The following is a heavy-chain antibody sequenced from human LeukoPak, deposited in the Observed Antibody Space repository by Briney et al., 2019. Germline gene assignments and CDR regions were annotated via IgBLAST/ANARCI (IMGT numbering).Heavy chain of an antibody. CDR1: GGTFSSYA. D-gene: IGHD3-10*01. CDR2: IIPIFGTA. V-gene: IGHV1-69*01. CDR3: ARDGYGSGTYFDY. Sequence: SVKVSCKAPGGTFSSYAISWVRQAPGQGLEWMGGIIPIFGTANYAQKFQGRVTITADESTSTAYMELSSLRSEDTAVYYCARDGYGSGTYFDYWGQGTLVTVSS. J-gene: IGHJ4*02.